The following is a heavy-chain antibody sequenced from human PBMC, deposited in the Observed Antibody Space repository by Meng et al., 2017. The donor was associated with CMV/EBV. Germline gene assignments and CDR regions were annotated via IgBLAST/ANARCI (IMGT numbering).Heavy chain of an antibody. Sequence: VHVLRAGAGVAELWASVSACGRASGGAFSSYAIRWVRQAPGQGLEWMGGIIPIFGTATYAQKFQGRVTITADESTSTAYMELSSLRSEDTAVYYCARGSGAGTTWSYFDYWGQGTLVTVSS. CDR2: IIPIFGTA. CDR1: GGAFSSYA. D-gene: IGHD1-7*01. V-gene: IGHV1-69*01. J-gene: IGHJ4*02. CDR3: ARGSGAGTTWSYFDY.